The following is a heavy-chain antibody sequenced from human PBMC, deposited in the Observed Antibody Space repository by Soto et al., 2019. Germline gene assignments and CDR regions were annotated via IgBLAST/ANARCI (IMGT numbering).Heavy chain of an antibody. CDR1: AGSISRSAYY. V-gene: IGHV4-39*01. CDR2: IYYSGST. CDR3: ARLGSGSRSRHFYYYYYCGMDV. J-gene: IGHJ6*02. D-gene: IGHD3-10*01. Sequence: SETLPLPCTVSAGSISRSAYYWGLLRQPQKKGLEWIGSIYYSGSTYYNPSLKSRVTISVDTSKNQFSLKLSSVTAADTAVYYCARLGSGSRSRHFYYYYYCGMDVWGQGTXVT.